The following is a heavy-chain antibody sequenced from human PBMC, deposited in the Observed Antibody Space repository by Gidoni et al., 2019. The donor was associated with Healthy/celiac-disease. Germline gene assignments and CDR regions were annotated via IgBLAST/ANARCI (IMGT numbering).Heavy chain of an antibody. Sequence: EVQLVESGGGLVQPGRSLRLSCAASGFNCDDYAMRWVRQAPGKGLDLVSGISWNSGSIGYADSVKVRFTISRDNSKNSLYLQMNILRAEYTALYYCAKDSRPCYYDSSGYYEGRGSTGYYYGMDVWGQGTTFTVSS. V-gene: IGHV3-9*01. CDR1: GFNCDDYA. J-gene: IGHJ6*02. D-gene: IGHD3-22*01. CDR2: ISWNSGSI. CDR3: AKDSRPCYYDSSGYYEGRGSTGYYYGMDV.